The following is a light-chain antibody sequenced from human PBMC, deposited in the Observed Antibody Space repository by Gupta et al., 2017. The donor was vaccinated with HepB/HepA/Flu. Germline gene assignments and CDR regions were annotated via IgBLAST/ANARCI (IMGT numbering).Light chain of an antibody. J-gene: IGLJ3*02. CDR2: EVS. CDR1: SSDVGTYNF. Sequence: QSALTQPASVSGSPGQSITISCTGSSSDVGTYNFVSWYQHHPGKAPKLMIYEVSKRPSGISNRFSGSKSGNTASLTISGLQAEDDADYYCCSYAGSSSWVFGGGTKLTVL. CDR3: CSYAGSSSWV. V-gene: IGLV2-23*02.